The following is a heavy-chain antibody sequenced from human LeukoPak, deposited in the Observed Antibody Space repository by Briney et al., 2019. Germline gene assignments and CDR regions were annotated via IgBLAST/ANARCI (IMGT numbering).Heavy chain of an antibody. CDR2: ISAYNGNT. V-gene: IGHV1-18*01. CDR1: GYTFTSYG. J-gene: IGHJ6*03. Sequence: ASVKVSCKASGYTFTSYGTSWVRQAPGQGLEWMGWISAYNGNTNYAQKLQGRVTMTTDTSTSTAYMELRSLRSDDTAVYYCARRDRSSLFYYYYYMDVWGKGTTVTVSS. CDR3: ARRDRSSLFYYYYYMDV. D-gene: IGHD6-13*01.